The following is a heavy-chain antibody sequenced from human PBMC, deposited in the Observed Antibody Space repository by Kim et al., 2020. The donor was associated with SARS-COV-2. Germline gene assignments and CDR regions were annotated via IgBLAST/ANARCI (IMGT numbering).Heavy chain of an antibody. D-gene: IGHD6-13*01. J-gene: IGHJ6*02. CDR3: ARESIAAAGPGGYYYYGMDV. CDR2: INPSGGST. Sequence: ASVKVSCKASGYTFTSYYMHWVRQAPGQGLEWMGIINPSGGSTSYAQKFQGRVTMTRDTSTSTVYMELSSLRSEDTAVYYCARESIAAAGPGGYYYYGMDVWGQGTTVTVSS. CDR1: GYTFTSYY. V-gene: IGHV1-46*01.